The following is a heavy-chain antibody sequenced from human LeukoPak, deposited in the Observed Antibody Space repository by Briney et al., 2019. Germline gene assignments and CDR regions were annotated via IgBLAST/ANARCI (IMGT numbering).Heavy chain of an antibody. Sequence: AGSLRFSCAASGFTFSSYAMHWVRPAPGKGLEYVLAISSNGGSTDYAISVKGRFTISRDISKNTLYLQMGSLRAEDMAVYYCARGGYDILAGYKNWGQGTLVTVSS. J-gene: IGHJ4*02. V-gene: IGHV3-64*01. CDR2: ISSNGGST. CDR3: ARGGYDILAGYKN. D-gene: IGHD3-9*01. CDR1: GFTFSSYA.